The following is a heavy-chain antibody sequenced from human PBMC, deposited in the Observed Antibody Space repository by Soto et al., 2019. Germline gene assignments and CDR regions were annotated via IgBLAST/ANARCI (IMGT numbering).Heavy chain of an antibody. Sequence: EVQLLDSGGGLVQPGGSLRLSCAASGFTFTNYAMNWVRHSPGKGLEWVASVIGTGLDTYHAASVKSRFTLSRDNSRNAMYLEMHRLRAEETAMYHFAKATRGQCIGAHCYAFDFWGQGILVTVS. CDR2: VIGTGLDT. D-gene: IGHD2-15*01. CDR1: GFTFTNYA. J-gene: IGHJ4*02. V-gene: IGHV3-23*01. CDR3: AKATRGQCIGAHCYAFDF.